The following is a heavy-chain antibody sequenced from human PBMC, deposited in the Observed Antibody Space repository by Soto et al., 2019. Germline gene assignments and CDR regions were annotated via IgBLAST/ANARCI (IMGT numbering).Heavy chain of an antibody. D-gene: IGHD3-9*01. CDR3: ARHQKQGSLTRYKLDF. CDR2: IYYSGST. Sequence: SETLSLTCTVSGGSISSSSYYWGWIRQPPGKGLEWIGSIYYSGSTYYNPSLKSRVTISVDTSKNQFSLKLSSVTAADTAVYYCARHQKQGSLTRYKLDFWG. J-gene: IGHJ6*01. V-gene: IGHV4-39*01. CDR1: GGSISSSSYY.